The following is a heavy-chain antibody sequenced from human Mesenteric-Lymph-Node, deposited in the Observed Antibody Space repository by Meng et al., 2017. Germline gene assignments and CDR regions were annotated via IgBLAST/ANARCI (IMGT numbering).Heavy chain of an antibody. CDR2: INHSGST. Sequence: QVQLQEWGEGLLKSSETLSLTCAVYGGSFSGYYWSWIRQPPGKGLEWIGEINHSGSTNYNPSLKSRVTISVDTSKNQFSLKLSSVTAADTAFYYCARGGYSGYADWGQGTLVTVSS. D-gene: IGHD5-12*01. CDR1: GGSFSGYY. J-gene: IGHJ4*02. V-gene: IGHV4-34*01. CDR3: ARGGYSGYAD.